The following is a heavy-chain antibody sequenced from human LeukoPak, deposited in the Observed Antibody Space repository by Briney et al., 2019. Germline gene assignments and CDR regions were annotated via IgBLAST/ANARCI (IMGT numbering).Heavy chain of an antibody. D-gene: IGHD1-26*01. J-gene: IGHJ4*02. CDR3: AKYSGSYYYPPNWDS. Sequence: PGGSLRLSCAASGFTFSDYYMSWIRQAPGKGLEWVSYISSSGSTIYYADSVKGRFTISRDNAKNSLYLQMNSLRAEDTAVYFCAKYSGSYYYPPNWDSWGQGTLVTVSS. V-gene: IGHV3-11*01. CDR2: ISSSGSTI. CDR1: GFTFSDYY.